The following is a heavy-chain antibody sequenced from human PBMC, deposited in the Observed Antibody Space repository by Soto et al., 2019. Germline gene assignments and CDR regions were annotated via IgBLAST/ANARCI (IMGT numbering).Heavy chain of an antibody. CDR3: AKSDYVWGRKSSYYSDY. CDR2: VTGSGGST. J-gene: IGHJ4*02. V-gene: IGHV3-23*01. Sequence: EVQLLESGGASVQPGGSLRQSCAASGFIFGNYAMTWVRQAPGQGLEWVSAVTGSGGSTYYADSVKGRFSISRDNSKNTLHLQMNALRAEDTAVYYCAKSDYVWGRKSSYYSDYWGQGTLVTVSS. D-gene: IGHD3-16*01. CDR1: GFIFGNYA.